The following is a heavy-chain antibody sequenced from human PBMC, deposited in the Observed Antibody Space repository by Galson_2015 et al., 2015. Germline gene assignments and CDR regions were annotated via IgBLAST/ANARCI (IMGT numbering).Heavy chain of an antibody. D-gene: IGHD4-23*01. Sequence: SLRLSCAASAFAFSIYEMNWIRQAPGKGLVWVSYITSTGDTTYYADSVKGRFTVSRDNAKNSLFLQMNSLRAEDTALYYCAKTTVAAGSSWYMDAWGKGTTVTVSS. V-gene: IGHV3-48*03. CDR2: ITSTGDTT. CDR3: AKTTVAAGSSWYMDA. J-gene: IGHJ6*03. CDR1: AFAFSIYE.